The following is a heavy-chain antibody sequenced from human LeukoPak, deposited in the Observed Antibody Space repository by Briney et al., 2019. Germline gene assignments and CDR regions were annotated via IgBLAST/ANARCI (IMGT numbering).Heavy chain of an antibody. D-gene: IGHD3-10*02. V-gene: IGHV3-53*01. Sequence: PGGSLRLSCAASGFTVSRNYMSWVRQVPGKGLEWVSEIYSGGSTYYAASVKGRFSISRDNSKNTVYLQMNSLRVEDTAVYYCAELGITMIGGVWGKGTTVTISS. CDR3: AELGITMIGGV. J-gene: IGHJ6*04. CDR2: IYSGGST. CDR1: GFTVSRNY.